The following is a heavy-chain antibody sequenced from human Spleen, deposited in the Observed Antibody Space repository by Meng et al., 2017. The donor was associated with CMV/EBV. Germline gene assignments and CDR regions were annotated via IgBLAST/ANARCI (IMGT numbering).Heavy chain of an antibody. J-gene: IGHJ5*01. D-gene: IGHD2-2*01. CDR1: GFTFSSYA. CDR3: ARAAVFEKIVVVPTAIGS. Sequence: GESLKISCGASGFTFSSYAMNWVRQAPGKGLEWVSVISGSGDSTFYADSVKGRFIISRDNSKNTLYLQMNSLRAEDTAMYYCARAAVFEKIVVVPTAIGSWGRGTLVTVSS. V-gene: IGHV3-23*01. CDR2: ISGSGDST.